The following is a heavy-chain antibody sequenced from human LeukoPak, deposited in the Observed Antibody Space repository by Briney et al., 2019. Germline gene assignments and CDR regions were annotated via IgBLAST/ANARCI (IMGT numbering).Heavy chain of an antibody. CDR1: GYSISSGYY. D-gene: IGHD6-19*01. CDR2: IYHSGST. Sequence: SETLSLTCTVSGYSISSGYYWGWIRQPPGKGREWIGRIYHSGSTYYNPSLKSRVTISVDTSKNQFSLKLSSVTAADTAVYYCARDPEYSSGYYWGQGTLVTVSS. CDR3: ARDPEYSSGYY. V-gene: IGHV4-38-2*02. J-gene: IGHJ4*02.